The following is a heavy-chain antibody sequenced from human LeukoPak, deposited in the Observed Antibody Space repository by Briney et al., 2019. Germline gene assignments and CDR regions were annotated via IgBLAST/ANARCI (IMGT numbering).Heavy chain of an antibody. J-gene: IGHJ4*02. CDR3: AREVIFGVVEHYFDY. CDR2: IYYSGST. Sequence: PSQTLSLTCTVSGGSISSGDYYWSWIRQPPGKGLEWIGYIYYSGSTYYNPSLKSRVTISVDTSKNQFSLKLSSVTAADTAVYYCAREVIFGVVEHYFDYWGQGTLVTVSS. CDR1: GGSISSGDYY. V-gene: IGHV4-30-4*08. D-gene: IGHD3-3*01.